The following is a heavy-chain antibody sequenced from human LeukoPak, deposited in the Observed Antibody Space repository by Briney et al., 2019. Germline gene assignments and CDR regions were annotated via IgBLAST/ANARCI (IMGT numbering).Heavy chain of an antibody. CDR3: TRDVRLRHKYYYMDV. Sequence: PGGFLRLSCVASGFTFNDYYMSWIRQAPGKGLEWISYITNSGSTTFYADSVKGRFSISRDNANNSLFLQMNSLRAEDTAVYYCTRDVRLRHKYYYMDVWGKGTTVTVSS. CDR1: GFTFNDYY. V-gene: IGHV3-11*04. CDR2: ITNSGSTT. D-gene: IGHD4-17*01. J-gene: IGHJ6*03.